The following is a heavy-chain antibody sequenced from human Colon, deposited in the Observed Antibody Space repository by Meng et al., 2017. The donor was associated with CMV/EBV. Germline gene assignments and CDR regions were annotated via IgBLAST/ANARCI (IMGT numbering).Heavy chain of an antibody. CDR2: DSVYNDDT. J-gene: IGHJ6*01. CDR3: ARDQDALRDYYYGMDV. Sequence: YTFNTEGIKWVRQTPGQGREWMGWDSVYNDDTNYGENFRGRVSMTIDTTTNTAYMELRRLTSDDTGIYYCARDQDALRDYYYGMDVWGQGTTVTVSS. V-gene: IGHV1-18*01. CDR1: YTFNTEG.